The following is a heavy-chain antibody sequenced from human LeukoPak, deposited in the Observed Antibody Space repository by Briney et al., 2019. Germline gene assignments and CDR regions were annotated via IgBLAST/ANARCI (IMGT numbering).Heavy chain of an antibody. V-gene: IGHV3-21*04. CDR1: GFTFSRYG. CDR2: ISSSSKYI. Sequence: GGSLRLSCAASGFTFSRYGMHWVRQAPGKGLEWVSSISSSSKYIYYADSVKGRFTISRDNAKNSLYLQMNSLRAEDTAVYYCAKAGSRYSSGWSRYYWGQGTLVTVSS. D-gene: IGHD6-19*01. CDR3: AKAGSRYSSGWSRYY. J-gene: IGHJ4*02.